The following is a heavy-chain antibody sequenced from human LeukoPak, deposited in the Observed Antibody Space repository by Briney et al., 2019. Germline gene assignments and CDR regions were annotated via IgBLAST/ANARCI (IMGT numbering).Heavy chain of an antibody. CDR3: LTRELRYYVSGTYPVAFDT. Sequence: AGGSLRLSCAASGFTFRNACMNCVRQAPGKGREWVGRIRSKTDHVTTDYAAPVKGRFTITRDDSKNTLSLKINSLKTEDTAVYYCLTRELRYYVSGTYPVAFDTWGQGTMVTVSP. D-gene: IGHD3-10*01. CDR2: IRSKTDHVTT. CDR1: GFTFRNAC. J-gene: IGHJ3*02. V-gene: IGHV3-15*01.